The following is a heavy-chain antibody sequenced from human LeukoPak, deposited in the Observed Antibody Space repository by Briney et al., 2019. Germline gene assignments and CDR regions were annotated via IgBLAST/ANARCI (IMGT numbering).Heavy chain of an antibody. J-gene: IGHJ4*02. CDR3: AKGGKWDVTPFDY. Sequence: GGSLRLSCAVSGFNFRDHWMDWVRQAPGKGLEWVSTISGGGGSTHYADSVKGRFTISRDNSKNTLYLQVNSLRAEDTAVYYCAKGGKWDVTPFDYWGQGTLVTVSS. CDR2: ISGGGGST. CDR1: GFNFRDHW. V-gene: IGHV3-23*01. D-gene: IGHD1-26*01.